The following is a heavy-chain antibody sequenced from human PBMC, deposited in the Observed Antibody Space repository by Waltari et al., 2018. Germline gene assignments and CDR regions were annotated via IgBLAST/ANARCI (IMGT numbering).Heavy chain of an antibody. J-gene: IGHJ6*03. Sequence: QVQLQASGPGLVKPSATLSLTCAVSGYSISSGYYWRWVRQPPGKGLEWIGSIYHSGSTYYNPSLKSRVTISVDTSKNQFSLKLSSVTAADTAVYYCARDGYNLSYYYYMDVWGKGTTVTVSS. D-gene: IGHD5-12*01. CDR1: GYSISSGYY. CDR2: IYHSGST. V-gene: IGHV4-38-2*02. CDR3: ARDGYNLSYYYYMDV.